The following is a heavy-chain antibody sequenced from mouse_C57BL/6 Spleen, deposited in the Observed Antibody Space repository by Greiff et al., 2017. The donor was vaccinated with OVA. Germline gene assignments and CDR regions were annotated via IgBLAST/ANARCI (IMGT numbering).Heavy chain of an antibody. CDR1: GYAFSSSW. J-gene: IGHJ4*01. CDR3: ARRWLRRRGGYAMDY. D-gene: IGHD2-2*01. CDR2: IYPGDGDT. V-gene: IGHV1-82*01. Sequence: VQLVESGPELVKPGASVKISCKASGYAFSSSWMNWVKQRPGKGLEWIGRIYPGDGDTNYNGKFKGKATLTADKSSSTAYMQLSSLTSEDSAVYFCARRWLRRRGGYAMDYWGQGTSVTVSS.